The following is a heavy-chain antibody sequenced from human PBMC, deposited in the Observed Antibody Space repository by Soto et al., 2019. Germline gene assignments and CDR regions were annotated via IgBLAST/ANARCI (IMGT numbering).Heavy chain of an antibody. CDR3: ARATDYGPYFDY. V-gene: IGHV3-7*03. CDR1: RYTFSNYY. D-gene: IGHD4-17*01. CDR2: IRQAGGEK. Sequence: GGSLRLSCRASRYTFSNYYIIWVRQAPGKGLEWVANIRQAGGEKYYVDSVKGRFTISRDNTQNSMYLQMNSLRAEDTAVYYCARATDYGPYFDYWGQGILVTVSS. J-gene: IGHJ4*02.